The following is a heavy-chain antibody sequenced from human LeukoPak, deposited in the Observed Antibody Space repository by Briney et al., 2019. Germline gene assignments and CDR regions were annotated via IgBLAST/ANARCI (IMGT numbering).Heavy chain of an antibody. CDR3: AKDGLWFGELFDY. V-gene: IGHV3-23*01. Sequence: GGSLRLSCAASGFPFSTYAMSWVRQAPGKGLEWVSSIRGSDGSTYYADSVKGRFAISRDNSKNTLYLQMNSLRAEDTAVYYCAKDGLWFGELFDYWGQGTLVTVSS. CDR1: GFPFSTYA. J-gene: IGHJ4*02. CDR2: IRGSDGST. D-gene: IGHD3-10*01.